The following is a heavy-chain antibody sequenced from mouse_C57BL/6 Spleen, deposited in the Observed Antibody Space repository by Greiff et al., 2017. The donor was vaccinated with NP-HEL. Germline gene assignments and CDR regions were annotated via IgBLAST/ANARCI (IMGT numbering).Heavy chain of an antibody. CDR2: ISSGSSTI. D-gene: IGHD1-1*01. V-gene: IGHV5-17*01. CDR1: GFTFSDYG. J-gene: IGHJ4*01. Sequence: EVQGVESGGGLVKPGGSLKLSCAASGFTFSDYGMHWVRQAPEKGLERVAYISSGSSTIYYADTVKGRFTISRDNAKNTLFLQMTSLRSEDTAMYYCARRTTVVAEGAMDYWGQGTSVTVSS. CDR3: ARRTTVVAEGAMDY.